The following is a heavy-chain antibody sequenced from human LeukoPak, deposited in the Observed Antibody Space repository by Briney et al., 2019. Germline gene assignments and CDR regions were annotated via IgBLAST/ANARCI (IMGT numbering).Heavy chain of an antibody. CDR1: GGSLSDYY. V-gene: IGHV4-59*01. CDR2: IYYSGST. Sequence: SETLSLTCTVSGGSLSDYYWTWIRHPPGKGLELIGYIYYSGSTNYNPSLKSRVTISVGTSKNQFSLKLSSVTAADTAVYYCARDSKQWLGFFDSWGQGTLVTVSS. CDR3: ARDSKQWLGFFDS. J-gene: IGHJ4*02. D-gene: IGHD6-19*01.